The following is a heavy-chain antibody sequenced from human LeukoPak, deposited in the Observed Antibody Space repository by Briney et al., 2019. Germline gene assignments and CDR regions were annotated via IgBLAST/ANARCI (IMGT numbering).Heavy chain of an antibody. CDR3: ARRSGLVGDPARFDF. CDR2: MYYTGST. V-gene: IGHV4-39*01. J-gene: IGHJ4*02. CDR1: SGSIISSSYY. D-gene: IGHD3-16*01. Sequence: PSETLSLTCTVSSGSIISSSYYWGWIRQPPGKGLEYIASMYYTGSTYYNPSLKSRVTMSVDTSKNQFSLKLSSVTAADTAVYYCARRSGLVGDPARFDFWGQGALVTVSS.